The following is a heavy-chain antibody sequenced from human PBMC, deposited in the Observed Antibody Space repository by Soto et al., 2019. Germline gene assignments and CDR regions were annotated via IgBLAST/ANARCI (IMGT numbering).Heavy chain of an antibody. CDR1: GGSFSGYY. D-gene: IGHD1-20*01. Sequence: QVQLQQWGAGLLKPSETLSLTCAVYGGSFSGYYWSWIRQPPGKGLEWIGEINHSGSTNYNPFLKSRVTISVDTSKNQFSLKLSSVTAADTAVYYCARYNKRDFDYWGQGTLVTVSS. V-gene: IGHV4-34*01. J-gene: IGHJ4*02. CDR2: INHSGST. CDR3: ARYNKRDFDY.